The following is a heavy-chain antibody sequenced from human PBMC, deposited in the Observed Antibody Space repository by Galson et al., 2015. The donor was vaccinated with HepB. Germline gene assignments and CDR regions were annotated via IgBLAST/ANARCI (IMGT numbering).Heavy chain of an antibody. J-gene: IGHJ6*03. V-gene: IGHV3-30-3*01. D-gene: IGHD2-2*01. CDR2: ISYDGSDK. CDR1: GFTFSSYA. Sequence: SLRLSCAASGFTFSSYAMHWVRQAPGKGLEWVAVISYDGSDKYYADSVKGRFTISRDNSKNTLYLQMNSLRAEDTAVYYCARSCSSTRCHGHGMDVWGKGTTVTVSS. CDR3: ARSCSSTRCHGHGMDV.